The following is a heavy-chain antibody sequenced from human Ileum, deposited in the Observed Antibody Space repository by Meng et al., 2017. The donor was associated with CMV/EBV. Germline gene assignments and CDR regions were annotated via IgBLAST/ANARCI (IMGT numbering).Heavy chain of an antibody. V-gene: IGHV3-7*01. J-gene: IGHJ5*02. CDR2: IKHDGSEK. D-gene: IGHD6-6*01. Sequence: WGSLTLSCAASGFTISSYWLSWVRQAPGKGLEWVANIKHDGSEKYYVDSVMGRFTTSRDNAKNSLYLQINSLRGDDTAVYCGARLRLYNWFDPWGQGTLVTVSS. CDR1: GFTISSYW. CDR3: ARLRLYNWFDP.